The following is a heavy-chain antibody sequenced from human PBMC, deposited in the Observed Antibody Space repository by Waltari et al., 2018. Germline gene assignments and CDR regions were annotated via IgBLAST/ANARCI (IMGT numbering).Heavy chain of an antibody. D-gene: IGHD5-12*01. CDR3: ARDRGRGLYLDS. J-gene: IGHJ4*02. CDR1: GDSLSGSFW. V-gene: IGHV4-4*02. Sequence: QVQLQESGPGLVKPSGTLSVTCAVSGDSLSGSFWWSWVRQTPGKGLEWIGQIHGSGRINYNPFLESRVTVSRDTSNIQFSLKLTSATAADTAVYFCARDRGRGLYLDSWGQGILVTVSP. CDR2: IHGSGRI.